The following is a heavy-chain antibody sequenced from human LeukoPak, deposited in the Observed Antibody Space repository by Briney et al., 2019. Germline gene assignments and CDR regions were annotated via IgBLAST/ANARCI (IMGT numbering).Heavy chain of an antibody. CDR2: IKQDGSEK. J-gene: IGHJ4*02. V-gene: IGHV3-7*03. Sequence: GGSLRLSCAASGFTFSSYWMSWVRQAPGKGLEWVANIKQDGSEKYYVDSVKGRFTISRDNAKNSLYLQMNSLRAEDTAVYYCARVRVEQQLEEYYFDYWGQGTLVTVSS. CDR3: ARVRVEQQLEEYYFDY. D-gene: IGHD6-13*01. CDR1: GFTFSSYW.